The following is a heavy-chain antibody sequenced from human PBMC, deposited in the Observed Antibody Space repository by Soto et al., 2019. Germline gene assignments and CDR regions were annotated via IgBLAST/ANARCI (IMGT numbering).Heavy chain of an antibody. J-gene: IGHJ4*02. CDR2: AYDTGST. D-gene: IGHD2-2*02. CDR1: GYYISSGYD. Sequence: SETLSHTCAVSGYYISSGYDWGWIRKPPGKGLEWIGSAYDTGSTYYNPSLKSRVTISLDTSKNQFSRKLSSVTAADTAVYYCARESCVSTSCYTKVDFWGQGTLVTVSS. CDR3: ARESCVSTSCYTKVDF. V-gene: IGHV4-38-2*02.